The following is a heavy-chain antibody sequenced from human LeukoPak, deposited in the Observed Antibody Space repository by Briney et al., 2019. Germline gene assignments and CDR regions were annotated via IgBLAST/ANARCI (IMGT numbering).Heavy chain of an antibody. CDR2: ISYDGSNK. Sequence: PGGSLRLSCAASGFTFSSYGMHWVRQAPGKGLEWVAVISYDGSNKYYADSVKGRFTISRDNSKNTLYLQMNSLRAEDTAVYYCAKGLYDSSGYYSASGDYSGQGTLVTASS. CDR3: AKGLYDSSGYYSASGDY. J-gene: IGHJ4*02. V-gene: IGHV3-30*18. D-gene: IGHD3-22*01. CDR1: GFTFSSYG.